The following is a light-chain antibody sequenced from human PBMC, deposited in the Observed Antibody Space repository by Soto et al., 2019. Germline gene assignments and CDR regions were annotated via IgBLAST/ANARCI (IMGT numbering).Light chain of an antibody. CDR1: QSVSTTY. Sequence: EIVLTQSPGTLSLSPGERATLSSRASQSVSTTYLAWYQQKPGQAPTLLIYGASSRATGIPDRFSGSGSGTDFTLTISRLEPEDSAVYYCQQYGSSPYSFGQGTKLEIK. CDR2: GAS. V-gene: IGKV3-20*01. CDR3: QQYGSSPYS. J-gene: IGKJ2*01.